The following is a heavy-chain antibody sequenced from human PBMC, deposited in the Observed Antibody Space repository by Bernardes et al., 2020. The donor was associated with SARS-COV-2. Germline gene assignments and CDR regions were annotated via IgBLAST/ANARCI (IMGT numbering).Heavy chain of an antibody. D-gene: IGHD1-26*01. CDR2: IWYDGSNK. CDR1: GFTFDDYA. Sequence: GGSLRLSCAASGFTFDDYAMHWVRQAPGKGLEWVAVIWYDGSNKYYADSVKGRFTISRDNSKNTLYLQMNSLRAEDTAVYYCAREGIVGATTGLDYWGQGTLVTVSS. CDR3: AREGIVGATTGLDY. J-gene: IGHJ4*02. V-gene: IGHV3-33*08.